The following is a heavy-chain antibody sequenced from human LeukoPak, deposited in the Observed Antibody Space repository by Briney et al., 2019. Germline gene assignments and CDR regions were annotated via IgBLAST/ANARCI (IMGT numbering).Heavy chain of an antibody. Sequence: SETLSLTCTVSGGSISSYYWSWIRQPPGKGLEWIGYIYYSGSTNYNPSLKSRVTISVDTSKNQFSLKLSSATAADTAVYYCARIATDDYFDYWGQGTLVTVSS. CDR1: GGSISSYY. CDR2: IYYSGST. CDR3: ARIATDDYFDY. V-gene: IGHV4-59*08. J-gene: IGHJ4*02.